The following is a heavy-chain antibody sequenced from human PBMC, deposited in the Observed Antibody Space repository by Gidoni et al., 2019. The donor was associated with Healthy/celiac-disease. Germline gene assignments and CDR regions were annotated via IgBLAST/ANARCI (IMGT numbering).Heavy chain of an antibody. J-gene: IGHJ4*02. D-gene: IGHD6-19*01. CDR2: ISWNSGSI. CDR3: AKAIPSIAVAGDFDY. V-gene: IGHV3-9*01. Sequence: EVQLVESGGGLVQPGRSLRLSCAASGFTFDDYAMHWVRQAPGKGLEWVSGISWNSGSIGYADSVKGRFTISRDNAKNSLYLQMNSLRAEDTALYYCAKAIPSIAVAGDFDYWGQGTLVTVSS. CDR1: GFTFDDYA.